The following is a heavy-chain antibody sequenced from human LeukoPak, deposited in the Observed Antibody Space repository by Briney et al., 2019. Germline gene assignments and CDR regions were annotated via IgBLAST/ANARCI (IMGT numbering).Heavy chain of an antibody. CDR3: ARHKGGRWQQLPTHFDY. V-gene: IGHV4-34*01. J-gene: IGHJ4*02. Sequence: SETLSLTCAVYGGSFSGYYWSWIRQPPGKGLEWIGEINHSGSTNYNPSLKSRVTISVDTSKNQFSLKLSSVTAADTAVYYCARHKGGRWQQLPTHFDYWGQGTLVTVSS. D-gene: IGHD5-24*01. CDR1: GGSFSGYY. CDR2: INHSGST.